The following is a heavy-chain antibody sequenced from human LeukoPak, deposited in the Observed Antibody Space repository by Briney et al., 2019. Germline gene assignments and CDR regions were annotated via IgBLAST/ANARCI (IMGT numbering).Heavy chain of an antibody. CDR1: GDSISKSRHF. CDR2: IYNSGST. J-gene: IGHJ5*02. Sequence: PSETLSLTCNVSGDSISKSRHFWAWIRQSPGRGLEWIGYIYNSGSTYYNPSLKSRVTTSVYTSKNQFSLSLGSVTAADTAVYYCARWGTYASTYNWFDPWGQGTLVTVSS. D-gene: IGHD2-2*01. CDR3: ARWGTYASTYNWFDP. V-gene: IGHV4-39*07.